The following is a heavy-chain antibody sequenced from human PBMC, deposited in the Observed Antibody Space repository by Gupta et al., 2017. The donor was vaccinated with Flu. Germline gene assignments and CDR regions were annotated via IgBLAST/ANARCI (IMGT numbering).Heavy chain of an antibody. CDR3: AMTTTVNFDY. D-gene: IGHD4-17*01. CDR2: INPNSGGT. Sequence: QVQLVQSGAAVKKPGASVKVSRKTSGYTFTDYFIHWVRQTPGQGLEWMGWINPNSGGTNYAQKFQGRVTMTRDTSISTAYMELSRLRSDDTAVYFCAMTTTVNFDYWGQGTLVTVSS. V-gene: IGHV1-2*02. CDR1: GYTFTDYF. J-gene: IGHJ4*02.